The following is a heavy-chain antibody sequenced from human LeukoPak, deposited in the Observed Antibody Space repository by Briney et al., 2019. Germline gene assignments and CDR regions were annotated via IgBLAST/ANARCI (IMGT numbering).Heavy chain of an antibody. D-gene: IGHD4-17*01. CDR3: ASARYGDSYMDV. J-gene: IGHJ6*03. V-gene: IGHV3-21*01. CDR1: GFTFSSYS. CDR2: ISSSSSYI. Sequence: GGSLRLSCAASGFTFSSYSMNWVRQAPGKGLEWVSSISSSSSYISYANSVKGRFTISRDNAKNSLYLQMNSLRAEDTAVYYCASARYGDSYMDVWGKGTTVTVSS.